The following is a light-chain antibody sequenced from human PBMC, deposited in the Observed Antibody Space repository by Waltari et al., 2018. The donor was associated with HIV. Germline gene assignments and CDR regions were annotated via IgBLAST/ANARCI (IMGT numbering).Light chain of an antibody. J-gene: IGLJ3*02. CDR1: SSNIGAGYD. V-gene: IGLV1-40*01. Sequence: QSVLTQPSSVSGAPGQRVAISCTGSSSNIGAGYDIHWYQQLPGAAPKLLISGNSNRPSGVPDRISGSKSGTSASLAITGLQAEDEADYYCQSYDSSLSGVVFGGGTKLTVL. CDR3: QSYDSSLSGVV. CDR2: GNS.